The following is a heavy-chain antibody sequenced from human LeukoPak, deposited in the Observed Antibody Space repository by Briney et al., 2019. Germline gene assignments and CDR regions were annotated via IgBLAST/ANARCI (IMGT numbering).Heavy chain of an antibody. J-gene: IGHJ4*02. V-gene: IGHV1-2*02. CDR3: ARASMVWFGELFPFDY. D-gene: IGHD3-10*01. CDR2: INPNSGGT. Sequence: GASVKVSCKASGYTFTGYYMHWVRQAPGQGLEWMGWINPNSGGTNYAQKFQGRVTMTRDTSISTAYMELSRLRSDDTAVYYCARASMVWFGELFPFDYWGQGPLVTVSS. CDR1: GYTFTGYY.